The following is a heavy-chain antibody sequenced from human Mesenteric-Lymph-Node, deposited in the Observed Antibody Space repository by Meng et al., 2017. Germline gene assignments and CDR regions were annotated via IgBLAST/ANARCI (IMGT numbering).Heavy chain of an antibody. J-gene: IGHJ4*02. Sequence: ASVKVSCKASGYTFTSYGISWVRQAPGQGLEWMGWISAYNGNTNYAQKLQGRVTMTTDTSTSTAYMELRSLRSDDTAVCYCARHRKYSGSYLGLSYYFDYWGQGTLVTVSS. CDR1: GYTFTSYG. CDR2: ISAYNGNT. CDR3: ARHRKYSGSYLGLSYYFDY. V-gene: IGHV1-18*01. D-gene: IGHD1-26*01.